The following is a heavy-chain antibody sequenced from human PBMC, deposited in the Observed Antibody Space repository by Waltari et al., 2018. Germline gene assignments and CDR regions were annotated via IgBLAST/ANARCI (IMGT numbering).Heavy chain of an antibody. Sequence: QVQLLQSGPGLVKPSETLSLPCTVSDGAISIFYWTWIRQPPGKGPEWIGCISTTGGTKYNPSLQSRVSFSVDTSKNQFSLRLTSVTTADTALYYCARDTGGWFYDVWGRGSLVTVSA. CDR3: ARDTGGWFYDV. CDR2: ISTTGGT. D-gene: IGHD3-10*01. J-gene: IGHJ2*01. V-gene: IGHV4-59*01. CDR1: DGAISIFY.